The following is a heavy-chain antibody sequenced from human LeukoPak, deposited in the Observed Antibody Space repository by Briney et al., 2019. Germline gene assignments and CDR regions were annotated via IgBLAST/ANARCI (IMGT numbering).Heavy chain of an antibody. V-gene: IGHV3-53*01. CDR2: IYSGGST. Sequence: GGSLRLSCAASGFTVSSTYMSWVRQAPGKGLEWVSVIYSGGSTYYADSVKGRFTISRDNAKNSLYLQMNSLRAEDTAVYYCARTCSSGGSCSDAFDIWGQGTMVTVSS. CDR3: ARTCSSGGSCSDAFDI. J-gene: IGHJ3*02. CDR1: GFTVSSTY. D-gene: IGHD2-15*01.